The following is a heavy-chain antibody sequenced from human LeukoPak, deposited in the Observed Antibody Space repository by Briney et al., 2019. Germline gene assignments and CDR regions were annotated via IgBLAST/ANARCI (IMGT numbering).Heavy chain of an antibody. CDR3: ARENYYGSGSYYYGMDV. V-gene: IGHV1-18*01. CDR1: GYTFTSYG. J-gene: IGHJ6*02. Sequence: GASVKVSCKASGYTFTSYGISWVRQAPGQGLEWMEWISAYNGNTNYAQKLQGRVTMTTDTSTSTAYMELRSPRSDDTAVYYCARENYYGSGSYYYGMDVWGQGTTVTVSS. D-gene: IGHD3-10*01. CDR2: ISAYNGNT.